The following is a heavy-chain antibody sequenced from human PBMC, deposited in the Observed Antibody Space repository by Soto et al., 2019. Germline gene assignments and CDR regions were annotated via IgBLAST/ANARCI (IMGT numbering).Heavy chain of an antibody. CDR2: ISWNSGSI. V-gene: IGHV3-9*01. J-gene: IGHJ3*02. CDR3: AKDRYSSGLDAFDI. D-gene: IGHD6-19*01. CDR1: GFTFDDYA. Sequence: GGSLRLSCAASGFTFDDYAMHWVRQAPGKGLEWVSGISWNSGSIGYADSVKGRFTISRDNAKNSLYLQMNSLRAEDTALYYCAKDRYSSGLDAFDIWGQGTMVTVSS.